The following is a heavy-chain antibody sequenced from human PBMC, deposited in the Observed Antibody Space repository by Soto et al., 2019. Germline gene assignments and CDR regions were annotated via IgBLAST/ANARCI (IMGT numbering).Heavy chain of an antibody. CDR1: GGSINNGSYY. J-gene: IGHJ4*02. CDR2: IYHRGNT. D-gene: IGHD6-19*01. Sequence: SETLSLTCIVSGGSINNGSYYWGWVRQPPGKGLEWIGYIYHRGNTYYNPSLKSRVTISVDRSKNQFSLKLSSVTAADTAVYYCASAGGLGAVAADYWGQGTLVTVSS. CDR3: ASAGGLGAVAADY. V-gene: IGHV4-39*07.